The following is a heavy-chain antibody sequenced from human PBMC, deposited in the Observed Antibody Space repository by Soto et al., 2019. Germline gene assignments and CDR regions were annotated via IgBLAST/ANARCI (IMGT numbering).Heavy chain of an antibody. CDR3: AHKGPEAWPLDY. V-gene: IGHV2-5*02. CDR1: GFSLSTSGVG. Sequence: QITLKESGPPLVRPTQTLTLTCAFSGFSLSTSGVGVGWISPPPGKALEWLAVIYWDDSKHYSPSLRSSLTIAKVTSKYPVVLTTTNMDPMDTGTYYCAHKGPEAWPLDYWGQGTLVTVSS. CDR2: IYWDDSK. J-gene: IGHJ4*02.